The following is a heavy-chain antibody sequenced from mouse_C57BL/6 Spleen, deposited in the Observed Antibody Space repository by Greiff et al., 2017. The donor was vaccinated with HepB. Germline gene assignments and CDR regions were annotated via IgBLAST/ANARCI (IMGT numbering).Heavy chain of an antibody. Sequence: VKLQESGAELMKPGASVKLSCKATGYTFTGYWIEWVKQRPGHGLEWIGEILHGSGSTNYNEKFKGKATFTADTSSNTAYMQLSSLTTEDSAIYYCARAPYYYGSRGYFDYWGQGTTLTVSS. D-gene: IGHD1-1*01. CDR1: GYTFTGYW. CDR3: ARAPYYYGSRGYFDY. V-gene: IGHV1-9*01. CDR2: ILHGSGST. J-gene: IGHJ2*01.